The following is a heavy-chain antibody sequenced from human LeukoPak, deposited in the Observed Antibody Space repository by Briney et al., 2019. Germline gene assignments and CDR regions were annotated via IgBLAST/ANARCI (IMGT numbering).Heavy chain of an antibody. CDR2: ISGSGGST. Sequence: XSCAXSGFTFXSYAMSWVRQAPGKGVEWVSAISGSGGSTYYADSVKGRFNISRDNSKNTLYLQMNSLRAEDTAVYYCAKVKRGVPAASNYFDYWGQGTLVTVSS. CDR1: GFTFXSYA. V-gene: IGHV3-23*01. CDR3: AKVKRGVPAASNYFDY. J-gene: IGHJ4*02. D-gene: IGHD2-2*01.